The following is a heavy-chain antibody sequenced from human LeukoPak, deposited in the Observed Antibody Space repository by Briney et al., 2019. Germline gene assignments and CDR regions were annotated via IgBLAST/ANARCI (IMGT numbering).Heavy chain of an antibody. CDR2: MNPNSGNT. CDR1: GYTFTSYD. J-gene: IGHJ6*03. V-gene: IGHV1-8*03. CDR3: ARSSRDYYYYYYYMDV. Sequence: ASVKVSCTASGYTFTSYDINWVRQATGQGLEWMGWMNPNSGNTGYAQKFQGRVTITRNTSISTAYMELSSLRSEDTAVYYCARSSRDYYYYYYYMDVWGKGTTVTVSS.